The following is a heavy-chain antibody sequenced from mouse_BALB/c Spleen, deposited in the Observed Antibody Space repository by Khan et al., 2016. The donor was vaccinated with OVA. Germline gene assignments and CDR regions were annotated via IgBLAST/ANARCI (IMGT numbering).Heavy chain of an antibody. D-gene: IGHD2-4*01. J-gene: IGHJ3*01. CDR1: GFSLTTYG. V-gene: IGHV2-2*02. CDR2: IWSGGST. Sequence: QVQLKESGPGLVQPSQSLSITCTVSGFSLTTYGVHWVRQSPGKGLEWLGVIWSGGSTDYNAAFISRVSISKDSSKSQVFFKRDSLQVNDTAIYYCARNYDYDEGLAYWGQGTLVTVSA. CDR3: ARNYDYDEGLAY.